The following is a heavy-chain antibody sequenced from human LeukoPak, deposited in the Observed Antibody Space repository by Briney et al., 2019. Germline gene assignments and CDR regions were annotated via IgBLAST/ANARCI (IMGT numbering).Heavy chain of an antibody. Sequence: PGGSLRLSCAASGFTFSDYYMSWVRQAPGKGLEWVSAISGSGGSTYYADSVKGRFTISRDNSKNTLYLQMNSLRAEDTAVYYCAKVRARLLRAFDIWGQGTMVTVSS. CDR3: AKVRARLLRAFDI. CDR2: ISGSGGST. V-gene: IGHV3-23*01. D-gene: IGHD6-6*01. J-gene: IGHJ3*02. CDR1: GFTFSDYY.